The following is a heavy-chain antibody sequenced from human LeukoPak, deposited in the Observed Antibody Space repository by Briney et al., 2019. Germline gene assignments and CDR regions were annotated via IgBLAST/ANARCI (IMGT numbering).Heavy chain of an antibody. V-gene: IGHV1-8*02. CDR1: GYTFSNFD. Sequence: GASVNVSCKASGYTFSNFDVNWVRQAPGQGLEWMAWMNPGSGDTGYEGKFQARLSLSSNTSIITASMELTSLTSEDTAVYYCARSRRGYYMDVWGKATTVIVSS. CDR3: ARSRRGYYMDV. J-gene: IGHJ6*03. CDR2: MNPGSGDT.